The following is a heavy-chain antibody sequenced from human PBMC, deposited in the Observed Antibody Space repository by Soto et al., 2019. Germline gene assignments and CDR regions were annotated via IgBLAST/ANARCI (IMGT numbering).Heavy chain of an antibody. CDR1: GFTFSSYD. Sequence: EVQLVESGGGLVQPGGSLRLSCAASGFTFSSYDMHWVRQATGKGLEWVSAIGTAGDTYYPGSVKGRFTISRENAKNSLYLQMNSLGAGDTAVYYCARVVRGYCSGGSCYGGSYYYYMDVWGKGTTVTVSS. J-gene: IGHJ6*03. CDR3: ARVVRGYCSGGSCYGGSYYYYMDV. V-gene: IGHV3-13*01. CDR2: IGTAGDT. D-gene: IGHD2-15*01.